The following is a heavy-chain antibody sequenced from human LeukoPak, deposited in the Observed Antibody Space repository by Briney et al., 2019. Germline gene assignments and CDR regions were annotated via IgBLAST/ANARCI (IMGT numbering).Heavy chain of an antibody. CDR2: INPNSGGT. D-gene: IGHD5-18*01. J-gene: IGHJ3*02. Sequence: ASVKVSCKASGYTFTGYYIHWVRQAPGQGLEWMGWINPNSGGTNYAPKFQGRVTMTRDTSISTAYMGLSRLRSDDTAVYYCARGRTYSLRAFDIWGQGTMVTVSS. CDR3: ARGRTYSLRAFDI. V-gene: IGHV1-2*02. CDR1: GYTFTGYY.